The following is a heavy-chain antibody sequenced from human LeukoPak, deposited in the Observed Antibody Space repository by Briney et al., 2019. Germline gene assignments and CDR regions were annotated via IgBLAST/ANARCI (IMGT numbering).Heavy chain of an antibody. D-gene: IGHD3-10*01. J-gene: IGHJ5*02. CDR2: FYHSGST. V-gene: IGHV4-38-2*02. CDR3: ARLHFFGSGSYYNCFDP. CDR1: GYSISSGYY. Sequence: SETLSLTCTVSGYSISSGYYWGWIRQPPGKGLEWIGSFYHSGSTYYNPSLKSRVTISVDTSKNQFSLKLSSVTAADTAVYYCARLHFFGSGSYYNCFDPWGQGILVTVSS.